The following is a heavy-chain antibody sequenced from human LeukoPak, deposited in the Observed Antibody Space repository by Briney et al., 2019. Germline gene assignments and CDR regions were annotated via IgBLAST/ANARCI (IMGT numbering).Heavy chain of an antibody. Sequence: GGSLRLSCKASGFTFSSYGMTWVRQAPGKGLEWISYISSSSTTIYYADSAKGRFTISRDNAKSSLFLQMNSLRDEDTAVYYCATGVRYFDYWGQGTLVTVSS. V-gene: IGHV3-48*02. CDR2: ISSSSTTI. CDR3: ATGVRYFDY. D-gene: IGHD3-10*01. J-gene: IGHJ4*02. CDR1: GFTFSSYG.